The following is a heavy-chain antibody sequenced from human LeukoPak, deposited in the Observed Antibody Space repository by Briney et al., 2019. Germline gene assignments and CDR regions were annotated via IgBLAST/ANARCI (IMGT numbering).Heavy chain of an antibody. CDR2: ISYTGTYI. D-gene: IGHD1-26*01. Sequence: GGTLRLSCAASAFSLNAYNMNWVRQAPGKGLEWVSSISYTGTYIYYADSVKGRFTISRDNAQNSLYLQMNSLRAEDTAIYYCVRDRGTYRPIDYWGQGTLVTVSS. J-gene: IGHJ4*02. V-gene: IGHV3-21*04. CDR1: AFSLNAYN. CDR3: VRDRGTYRPIDY.